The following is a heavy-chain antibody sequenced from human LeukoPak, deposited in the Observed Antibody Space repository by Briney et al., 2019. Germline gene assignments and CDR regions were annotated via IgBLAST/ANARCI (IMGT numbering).Heavy chain of an antibody. Sequence: GRSLRLSCAASGFTFSSYAMHWVRQAPGKGLEWVAVISYDGSNKYYADSVKGRFTISRDNSKNTLYLQMNSLRAEDTAVYYCARGEAGTTSLLEGYYYMDVWGKGTTVTVSS. V-gene: IGHV3-30-3*01. CDR2: ISYDGSNK. CDR1: GFTFSSYA. CDR3: ARGEAGTTSLLEGYYYMDV. D-gene: IGHD2-2*01. J-gene: IGHJ6*03.